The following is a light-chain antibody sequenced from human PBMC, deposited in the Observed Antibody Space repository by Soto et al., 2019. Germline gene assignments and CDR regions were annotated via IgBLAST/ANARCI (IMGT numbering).Light chain of an antibody. CDR3: ATWDSSLNGVV. CDR1: SSNIGSNS. J-gene: IGLJ2*01. CDR2: DNN. Sequence: QSVLTQPPSASGTPGHRVTISCSGSSSNIGSNSVSWYQHLPGTAPKLLIYDNNQRPSGIPDRFSGSKSGTSATLGISGLQSEDEADYYCATWDSSLNGVVFGGGTKLTVL. V-gene: IGLV1-44*01.